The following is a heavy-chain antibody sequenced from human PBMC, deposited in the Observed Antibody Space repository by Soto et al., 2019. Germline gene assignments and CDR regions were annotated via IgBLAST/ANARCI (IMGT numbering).Heavy chain of an antibody. CDR1: GGSISSGGYS. J-gene: IGHJ4*02. CDR2: IYDSGST. Sequence: SETLSLTCAVSGGSISSGGYSWSWIRQPPGKGLEWIGYIYDSGSTNYNPSLKSRVTISVDTSKSQFSLKLSSVTAADTAVYYCARDRAYYESSGLYFDYWGQGTLVTVSS. D-gene: IGHD3-22*01. V-gene: IGHV4-61*08. CDR3: ARDRAYYESSGLYFDY.